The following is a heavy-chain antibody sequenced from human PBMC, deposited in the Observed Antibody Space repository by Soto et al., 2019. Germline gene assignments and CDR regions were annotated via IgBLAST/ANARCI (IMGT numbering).Heavy chain of an antibody. J-gene: IGHJ6*02. Sequence: GALRLSCAASGFTFSNYGMHGVRQVAGKGLEWVAIIWHDGNNKYYADSVRGRFIISRDNSKNRLYLQMNSLRAEDTAVYYCESDIVGASESYGLGVWGQGTPVTVYS. CDR1: GFTFSNYG. CDR3: ESDIVGASESYGLGV. V-gene: IGHV3-33*01. D-gene: IGHD1-26*01. CDR2: IWHDGNNK.